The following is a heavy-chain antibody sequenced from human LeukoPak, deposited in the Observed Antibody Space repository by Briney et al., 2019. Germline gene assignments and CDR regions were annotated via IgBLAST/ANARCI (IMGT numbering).Heavy chain of an antibody. CDR3: ARGYGSGSYWDY. CDR2: INRGGST. J-gene: IGHJ4*02. D-gene: IGHD3-10*01. V-gene: IGHV4-39*07. CDR1: GGSISSSSYY. Sequence: SETLSLTCTVSGGSISSSSYYWDWLRQPPGEGLEWIGEINRGGSTEYNPSLKSRATISVDTSKNQFSLKLSSVTAADTAVYYCARGYGSGSYWDYWGQGTLVTVSS.